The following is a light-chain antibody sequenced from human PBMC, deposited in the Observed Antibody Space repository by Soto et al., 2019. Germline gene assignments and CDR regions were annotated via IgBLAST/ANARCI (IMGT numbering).Light chain of an antibody. CDR3: QQYNRWPET. CDR1: QSVSSSY. Sequence: EIVLTQSPGTLSLSPGERATLSCRASQSVSSSYLAWYQQKPGQAPRLXIYDASTRATGIPARFTGSWSGTAVTITLSSLQSEDGEVYYCQQYNRWPETFGQGTKVDI. J-gene: IGKJ1*01. CDR2: DAS. V-gene: IGKV3-15*01.